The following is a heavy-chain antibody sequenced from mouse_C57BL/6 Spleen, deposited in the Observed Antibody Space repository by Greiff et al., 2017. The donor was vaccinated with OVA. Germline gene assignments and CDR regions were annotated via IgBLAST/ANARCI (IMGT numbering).Heavy chain of an antibody. CDR1: GFTFTDYY. Sequence: VQLKESGGGLVQPGGSLSLSCAASGFTFTDYYMSWVRQPPGKELEWLGFIRNKANGYTTEYSASVKGRFTISRDNSQSILYLQMNALRSEDRAAYYCARSKLRQYYAMDYWGQGTSVTVSS. CDR2: IRNKANGYTT. J-gene: IGHJ4*01. CDR3: ARSKLRQYYAMDY. D-gene: IGHD1-2*01. V-gene: IGHV7-3*01.